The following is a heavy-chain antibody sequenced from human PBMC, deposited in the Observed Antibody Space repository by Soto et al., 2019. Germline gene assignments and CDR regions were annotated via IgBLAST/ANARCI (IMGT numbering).Heavy chain of an antibody. Sequence: QITLKESGPTLVKPTQTLTLTCTFSGFSLTTGGLAVGWIRQPPGKALEWLALIYWNDDKRYSPSLRNRLTITQDTSKNQVVLTMTNMDPVDTATYYCAHREASASSAAYDYWGQGTLVTVSS. D-gene: IGHD6-6*01. V-gene: IGHV2-5*01. J-gene: IGHJ4*02. CDR2: IYWNDDK. CDR1: GFSLTTGGLA. CDR3: AHREASASSAAYDY.